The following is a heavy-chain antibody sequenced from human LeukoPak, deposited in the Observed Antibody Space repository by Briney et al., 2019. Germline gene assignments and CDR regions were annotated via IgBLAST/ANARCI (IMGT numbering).Heavy chain of an antibody. CDR1: GGSFSGYY. Sequence: KPSETLSLTCAVYGGSFSGYYWSWIRQPPGKGLEWIGEINHSGSTNYNPSLKSRVTISVDTSKNQFSLKLSSVTAADTAVYYCARGRDGYGDYDYWGQGTLVTVSS. J-gene: IGHJ4*02. D-gene: IGHD4-17*01. V-gene: IGHV4-34*01. CDR3: ARGRDGYGDYDY. CDR2: INHSGST.